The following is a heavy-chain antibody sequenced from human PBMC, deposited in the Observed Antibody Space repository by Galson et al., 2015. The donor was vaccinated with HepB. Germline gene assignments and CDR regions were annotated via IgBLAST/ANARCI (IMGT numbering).Heavy chain of an antibody. CDR1: GFTFRSYA. V-gene: IGHV3-23*01. D-gene: IGHD2-21*01. J-gene: IGHJ3*01. Sequence: SLRLSCAASGFTFRSYAMSWVRQAPGKGLEWVSVISGGGDITVYADSVKGRFTISRDSSRDALFLQMSSLRVDDTAVYYCARELSAGLVGDTFDVWGHGATVGVSA. CDR2: ISGGGDIT. CDR3: ARELSAGLVGDTFDV.